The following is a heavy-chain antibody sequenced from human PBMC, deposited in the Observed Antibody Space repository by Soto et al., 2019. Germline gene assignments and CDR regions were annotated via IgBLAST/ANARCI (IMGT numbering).Heavy chain of an antibody. Sequence: QVQLVESGGGVVQPGGSLRLSCAASGFTFSSYGIHWVRQAPGKGLEWVAGISYDGNNKYYADSVKGRFTISRDNSNNTLFLQINNLRPEDTAVYYCDKNWRYVDTAMAPDYWGQGTLVIVSS. CDR2: ISYDGNNK. CDR3: DKNWRYVDTAMAPDY. V-gene: IGHV3-30*18. CDR1: GFTFSSYG. D-gene: IGHD5-18*01. J-gene: IGHJ4*02.